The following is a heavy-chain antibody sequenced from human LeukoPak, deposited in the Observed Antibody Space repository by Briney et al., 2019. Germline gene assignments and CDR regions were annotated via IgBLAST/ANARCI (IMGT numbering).Heavy chain of an antibody. CDR3: ARGRRSGYCSSTSCPEGNDY. J-gene: IGHJ4*02. D-gene: IGHD2-2*03. CDR2: IWYDGSNK. Sequence: PGGSLRLSCAASGFTFSSYGMHWVRQAPGKGLEWVAVIWYDGSNKYYADSVKGRFTISGDNSKNTLYLQMNSLRAEDTAVYYCARGRRSGYCSSTSCPEGNDYWGQGTLVTVSS. CDR1: GFTFSSYG. V-gene: IGHV3-33*01.